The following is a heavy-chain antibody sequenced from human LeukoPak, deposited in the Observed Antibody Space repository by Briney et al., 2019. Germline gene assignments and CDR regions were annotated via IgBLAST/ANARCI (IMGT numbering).Heavy chain of an antibody. Sequence: YIFYADSLKRRFTISRDNAKNSLYLQMNSLRAEDTAVYYCAVGACSGGSCYLNYYGMDVWGQGTTVTVSS. V-gene: IGHV3-21*01. D-gene: IGHD2-15*01. CDR3: AVGACSGGSCYLNYYGMDV. CDR2: YI. J-gene: IGHJ6*02.